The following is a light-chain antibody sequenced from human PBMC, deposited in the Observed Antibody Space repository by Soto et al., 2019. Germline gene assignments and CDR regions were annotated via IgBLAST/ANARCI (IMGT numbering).Light chain of an antibody. CDR2: GAS. CDR1: QSVSSSY. J-gene: IGKJ4*01. V-gene: IGKV3-20*01. CDR3: QQYGSSPQT. Sequence: EIVLTQSPGTLSLSAGERDTLSCRASQSVSSSYLAWYQQKPDQAPKLLIYGASSRATGIPDRFSGSGSGTDFTLTISRLEPEDFSVYYCQQYGSSPQTFGGGTKVEIK.